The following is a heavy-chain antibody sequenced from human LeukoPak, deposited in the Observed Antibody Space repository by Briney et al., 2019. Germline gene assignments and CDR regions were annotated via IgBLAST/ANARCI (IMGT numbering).Heavy chain of an antibody. J-gene: IGHJ4*02. CDR1: GFTFSSYS. CDR2: IKRDGSEK. Sequence: PGGSLRLSCAASGFTFSSYSMNWVRQAPGKGLEWVANIKRDGSEKYYVDSVKGRFTISRDNAKNSLYLQMNSLRTEDTAVYYCARGRGSWYGVYFDYWGQGTLVTVSS. V-gene: IGHV3-7*01. D-gene: IGHD6-13*01. CDR3: ARGRGSWYGVYFDY.